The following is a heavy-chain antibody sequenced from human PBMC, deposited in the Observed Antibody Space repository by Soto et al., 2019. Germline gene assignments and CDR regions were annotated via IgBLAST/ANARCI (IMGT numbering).Heavy chain of an antibody. J-gene: IGHJ4*02. CDR2: ISYDGSNK. V-gene: IGHV3-30-3*01. D-gene: IGHD2-2*01. Sequence: QVQLVESGGGVVQPGRSLRLSCAASGFTFSSYAMHWVRQAPGTGLEWVAVISYDGSNKHYADSVKGRFTISRDNSKNSKFMQMNRLNAQETAVYDWARDSASSGVAPAASSDSWGQGTLVTVSS. CDR3: ARDSASSGVAPAASSDS. CDR1: GFTFSSYA.